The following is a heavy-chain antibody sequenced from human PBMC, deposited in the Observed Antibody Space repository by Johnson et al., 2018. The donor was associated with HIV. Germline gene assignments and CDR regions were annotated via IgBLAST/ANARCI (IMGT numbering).Heavy chain of an antibody. CDR3: ARVSRLGDIAVLSDAFDT. CDR1: GFTVSSNY. D-gene: IGHD6-19*01. Sequence: VQLVESGGGLIQPGGSLRLSCAASGFTVSSNYMTWVRQAPGKGLEWVSVIYGADRTFYADSVKGRFTISGDTSKNTLQLQMNSLRVEDTALYYCARVSRLGDIAVLSDAFDTWGQGTMVTVSS. V-gene: IGHV3-53*01. J-gene: IGHJ3*02. CDR2: IYGADRT.